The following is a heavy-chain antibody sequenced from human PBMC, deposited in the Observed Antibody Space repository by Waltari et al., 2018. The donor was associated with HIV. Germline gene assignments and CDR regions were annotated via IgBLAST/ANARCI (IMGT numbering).Heavy chain of an antibody. J-gene: IGHJ4*02. V-gene: IGHV3-23*01. CDR1: FSSYA. Sequence: FSSYAMSWVRQAPGKGLEWVSAISGSGGSTYYADSVKGRFTISRDNSKNTLYLQMNSLRAEDTAVYYCAKDLSAYGGNSFDYWGQGTLVTVSS. D-gene: IGHD4-17*01. CDR3: AKDLSAYGGNSFDY. CDR2: ISGSGGST.